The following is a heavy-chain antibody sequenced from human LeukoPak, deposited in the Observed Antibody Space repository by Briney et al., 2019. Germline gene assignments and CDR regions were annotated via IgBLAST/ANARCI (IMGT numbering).Heavy chain of an antibody. D-gene: IGHD3-22*01. CDR2: IYYSGST. V-gene: IGHV4-59*08. J-gene: IGHJ3*02. CDR1: GGSISSYY. Sequence: NPSETLSLTCTVSGGSISSYYWSWIRQPPGKGLEWIGYIYYSGSTNYNPSLKSRVTISLDTSKNQFSLRLSSVTAADTAVYYCARVGYDSSAYYYVQDVFDIWGQGTMATVSS. CDR3: ARVGYDSSAYYYVQDVFDI.